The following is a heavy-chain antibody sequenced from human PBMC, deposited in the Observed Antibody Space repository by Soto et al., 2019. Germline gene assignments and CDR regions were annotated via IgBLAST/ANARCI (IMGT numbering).Heavy chain of an antibody. V-gene: IGHV4-34*01. CDR1: GGSFSGYY. Sequence: QVQLQQWGAGLLKPSETLSLTCAVYGGSFSGYYWSWIRQPPGKGLEWIGEINHSGSTNYNPSLKSRVTISVDTSKNQFSLKLSSVTAADTAVYYCARGRGYSYDDPYYYYYYYMDVWGKGTTVTVSS. CDR3: ARGRGYSYDDPYYYYYYYMDV. J-gene: IGHJ6*03. D-gene: IGHD5-18*01. CDR2: INHSGST.